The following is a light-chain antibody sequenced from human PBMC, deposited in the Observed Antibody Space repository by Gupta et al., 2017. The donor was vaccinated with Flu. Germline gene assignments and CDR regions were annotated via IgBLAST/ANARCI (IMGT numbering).Light chain of an antibody. J-gene: IGKJ2*01. V-gene: IGKV1-39*01. CDR3: QQSDTSPYT. CDR1: QTISSY. CDR2: ATS. Sequence: PSSLSASVGDRVTISCRASQTISSYLNWYQQKLGRAPKLLIYATSSLQSGVPSRFSGSGSGTDFTLTISRLQPEDFATYYCQQSDTSPYTFGQGTKLEIK.